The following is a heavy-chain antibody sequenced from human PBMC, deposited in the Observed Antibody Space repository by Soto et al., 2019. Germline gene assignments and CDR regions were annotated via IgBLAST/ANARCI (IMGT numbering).Heavy chain of an antibody. V-gene: IGHV1-18*04. Sequence: QVQLVQSGAEVKKPGASVKVSCKASGYTFTSYGISWVRQAPGQGLEWVGWISAYNGNTNYAQKRQGRVTMTTDTSTSTAYVELRSLRSDDTAVYYCAREALGSIAARRGWFDPWGQGTLVTVSS. J-gene: IGHJ5*02. CDR1: GYTFTSYG. CDR3: AREALGSIAARRGWFDP. D-gene: IGHD6-6*01. CDR2: ISAYNGNT.